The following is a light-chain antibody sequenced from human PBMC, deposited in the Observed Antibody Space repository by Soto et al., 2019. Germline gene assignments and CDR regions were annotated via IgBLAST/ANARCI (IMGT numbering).Light chain of an antibody. V-gene: IGKV1-27*01. CDR3: QKYDRTPRT. CDR1: QGISDH. CDR2: GAS. J-gene: IGKJ1*01. Sequence: DFQMTQSPSSLSASVGDRVTLTCRASQGISDHLAWYQHKPGQVPELLIYGASTLQSGVPSRFSGGGSGTDVTLSISSLQPEDVSTYQWQKYDRTPRTFGQGTKVELK.